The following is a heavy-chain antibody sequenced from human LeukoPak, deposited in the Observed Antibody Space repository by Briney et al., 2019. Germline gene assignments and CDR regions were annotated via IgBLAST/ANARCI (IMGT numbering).Heavy chain of an antibody. J-gene: IGHJ3*02. CDR3: ARGGFHHGFDI. V-gene: IGHV3-74*01. Sequence: GGSLRLSCAASGFTFSSYWIHWVRQAPGKGLAWVSRIDNDGGDTIFADSVKGRFPLSRDNAKNTVYLQMNSLRAEDTAVYYCARGGFHHGFDIWGQGTMVTVS. D-gene: IGHD1-14*01. CDR1: GFTFSSYW. CDR2: IDNDGGDT.